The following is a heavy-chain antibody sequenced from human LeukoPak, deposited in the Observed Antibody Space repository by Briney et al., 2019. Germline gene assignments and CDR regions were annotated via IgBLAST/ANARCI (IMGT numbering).Heavy chain of an antibody. D-gene: IGHD2-8*01. V-gene: IGHV4-34*01. CDR1: GGSFSGYY. CDR2: IYHSGNT. J-gene: IGHJ2*01. CDR3: GRANSADFWYFAL. Sequence: PSETLSLTCAVYGGSFSGYYWSWIRQPPGKGLEWIGSIYHSGNTYYIPSIKSRITISVDTSKNQFTLKLSSVTAADTAVYYCGRANSADFWYFALWGRGPLVAASS.